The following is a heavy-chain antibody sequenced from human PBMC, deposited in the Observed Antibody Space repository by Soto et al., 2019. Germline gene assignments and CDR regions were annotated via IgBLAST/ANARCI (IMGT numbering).Heavy chain of an antibody. Sequence: EVQLLESGGGLVQPGGSLRLSCAASGFTFSSYAMSWVRQAPGKGLEWVSAISGSGGSTYYADSVKGRFTISRDNSKNTLYLQMNSLRAEDTAVSYCAKVAHDYGDCGWYFDLWGRGTLVTASS. V-gene: IGHV3-23*01. CDR1: GFTFSSYA. D-gene: IGHD4-17*01. J-gene: IGHJ2*01. CDR3: AKVAHDYGDCGWYFDL. CDR2: ISGSGGST.